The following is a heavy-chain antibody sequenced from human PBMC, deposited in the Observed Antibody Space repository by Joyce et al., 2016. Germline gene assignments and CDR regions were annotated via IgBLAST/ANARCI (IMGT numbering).Heavy chain of an antibody. J-gene: IGHJ3*02. Sequence: QVQLVQSGAEVTKPGASVTVSCKASEYTFTSYDLNWVRQATGQGLAWMGWMNPNSGNTGYAQKFQGRVTMTRNTSISIVYMELSSLRSEDTAVYYCARMGGGSPGAFDSWGQGTMVTVSS. D-gene: IGHD3-16*01. V-gene: IGHV1-8*01. CDR1: EYTFTSYD. CDR2: MNPNSGNT. CDR3: ARMGGGSPGAFDS.